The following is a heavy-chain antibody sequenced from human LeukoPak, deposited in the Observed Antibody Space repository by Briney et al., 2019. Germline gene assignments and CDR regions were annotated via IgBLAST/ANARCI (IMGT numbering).Heavy chain of an antibody. Sequence: GRSLRLSCAAPGFIFRNHAYHWVRQAPGKGLEWVACISRDGRDTYYTDSVKGRFTISRDNADNTLSLQMATMRIEDTAVYYCARQASALQYFHQYMDIWGTGTTVTVSS. J-gene: IGHJ6*03. D-gene: IGHD3-9*01. V-gene: IGHV3-30*10. CDR1: GFIFRNHA. CDR2: ISRDGRDT. CDR3: ARQASALQYFHQYMDI.